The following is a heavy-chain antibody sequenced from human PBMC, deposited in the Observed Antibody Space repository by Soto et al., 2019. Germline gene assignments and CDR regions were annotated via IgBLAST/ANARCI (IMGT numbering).Heavy chain of an antibody. CDR3: ARENYDSSGYYYYFDY. CDR2: ISSSSSYT. Sequence: GGSLRLSCAASGFTFSDYYMSWIRQAPGKGLEWVSYISSSSSYTNYADSVKGRFTISRDNAKNSLYLQMNSLRAEDTAVYYCARENYDSSGYYYYFDYWGQGTLVTVSS. J-gene: IGHJ4*02. D-gene: IGHD3-22*01. V-gene: IGHV3-11*06. CDR1: GFTFSDYY.